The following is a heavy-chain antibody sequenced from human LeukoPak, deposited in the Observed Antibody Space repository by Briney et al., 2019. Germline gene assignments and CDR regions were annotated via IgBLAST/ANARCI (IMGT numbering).Heavy chain of an antibody. Sequence: PGRSLRLSCAASGFTFSSYGMHWVRQAPGKGLEWVAVIWYDGSNKYYADPVKGRFTISRDNSKNTLYLQMNSLRAEDTAVYYCAADSSGPYDYWGQGTLVTVSS. CDR3: AADSSGPYDY. J-gene: IGHJ4*02. CDR1: GFTFSSYG. CDR2: IWYDGSNK. V-gene: IGHV3-33*01. D-gene: IGHD3-22*01.